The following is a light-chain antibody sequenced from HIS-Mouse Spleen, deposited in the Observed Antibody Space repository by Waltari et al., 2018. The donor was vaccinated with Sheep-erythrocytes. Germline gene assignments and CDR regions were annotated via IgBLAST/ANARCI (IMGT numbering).Light chain of an antibody. CDR1: SSDVGGYNY. V-gene: IGLV2-8*01. CDR3: SSYAGSNNWV. CDR2: GVS. J-gene: IGLJ3*02. Sequence: QSALTQPPSASGSPGQSVTISCTGTSSDVGGYNYVSWYTQHPGKAPTLMIYGVSKRPSGGLDRFSGSKSGHTASLTVSGRQAEDEADYYCSSYAGSNNWVFGGGTKLTVL.